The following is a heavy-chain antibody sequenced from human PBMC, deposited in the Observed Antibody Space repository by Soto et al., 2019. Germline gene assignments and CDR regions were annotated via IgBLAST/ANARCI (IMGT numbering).Heavy chain of an antibody. D-gene: IGHD3-9*01. CDR1: GFTFSSYG. Sequence: PGGSLRLSCAASGFTFSSYGMHWVRQAPGKGLEWVAVISYDGSNKYYADSVKGRFTISRDNSKNTLYLQMNSLRAEDTAVYYCAKDSRSPLRYFDWPAYYGMDVWGQGTTGTFSS. J-gene: IGHJ6*02. V-gene: IGHV3-30*18. CDR2: ISYDGSNK. CDR3: AKDSRSPLRYFDWPAYYGMDV.